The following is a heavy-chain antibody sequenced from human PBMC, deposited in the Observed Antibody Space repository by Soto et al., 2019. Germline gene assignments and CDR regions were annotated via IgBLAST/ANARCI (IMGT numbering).Heavy chain of an antibody. CDR3: ASRYYYDSSGYYYPYYY. CDR1: GFTFSNYN. CDR2: ISSSSSTI. D-gene: IGHD3-22*01. V-gene: IGHV3-48*02. Sequence: GGSLRLSCAASGFTFSNYNMNWVRQAPGKGLEWVSSISSSSSTIYYADSVKGRFTISRDNAKNSLYLQMNSLRNEDTAVYYCASRYYYDSSGYYYPYYYWGQGTLVTVSS. J-gene: IGHJ4*02.